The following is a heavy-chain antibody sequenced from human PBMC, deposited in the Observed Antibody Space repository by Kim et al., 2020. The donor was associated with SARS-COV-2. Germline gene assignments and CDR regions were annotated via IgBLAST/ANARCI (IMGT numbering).Heavy chain of an antibody. J-gene: IGHJ4*02. Sequence: GGSLRLSCAASGFTFSSYSMNWVRQAPGKGLEWVSYISSSSSTIYYADSVKGRFTISRDNAKNSLYLQMNSLRDEDTAVYYCARDYHVGPKVLRYFDWLFHAFDYWGQGTLVTVSS. V-gene: IGHV3-48*02. CDR2: ISSSSSTI. CDR3: ARDYHVGPKVLRYFDWLFHAFDY. D-gene: IGHD3-9*01. CDR1: GFTFSSYS.